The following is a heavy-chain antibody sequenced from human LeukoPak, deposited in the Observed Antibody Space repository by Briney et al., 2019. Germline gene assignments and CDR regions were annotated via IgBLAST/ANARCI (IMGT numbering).Heavy chain of an antibody. Sequence: KASETLSLTCTVSGDSISSYYWSWIRQPPGKGLEWIGYMYYSGSTSYNPSLKSRVTMSVDTSKNQFSLKLSSVTAADTAVYYCATIRDTAHRYWYFDLWGRGTLVIVSS. V-gene: IGHV4-59*03. CDR2: MYYSGST. CDR1: GDSISSYY. J-gene: IGHJ2*01. D-gene: IGHD5-18*01. CDR3: ATIRDTAHRYWYFDL.